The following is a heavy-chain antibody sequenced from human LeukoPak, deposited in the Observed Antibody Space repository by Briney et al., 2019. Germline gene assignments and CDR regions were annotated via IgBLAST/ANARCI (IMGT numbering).Heavy chain of an antibody. Sequence: GRSLRLSCAASGLTFSSYGMHWVRQAPGKGLEWVAVISYDGSNKYYADSVKGRFTISRDNSKNTLYLQMNSLRAEDTAVYYCAKDEGGGSSAFDPWGQGTLVTVSS. J-gene: IGHJ5*02. D-gene: IGHD6-6*01. CDR3: AKDEGGGSSAFDP. V-gene: IGHV3-30*18. CDR2: ISYDGSNK. CDR1: GLTFSSYG.